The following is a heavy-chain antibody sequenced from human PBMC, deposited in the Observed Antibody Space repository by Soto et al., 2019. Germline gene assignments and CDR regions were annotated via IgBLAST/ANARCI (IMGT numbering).Heavy chain of an antibody. Sequence: EVQLVESGGGLVKPGGSLRLSCAVSGFTFDKVWMNWVRQAPGKGLEWVGRIKSKTDGGTTDYAAPVKGRFTISRDDSKNMLYLQMTSLKTGDTSMYFCTTGRDDLLYWGQGTLVTVSS. J-gene: IGHJ4*02. V-gene: IGHV3-15*07. D-gene: IGHD3-3*01. CDR1: GFTFDKVW. CDR2: IKSKTDGGTT. CDR3: TTGRDDLLY.